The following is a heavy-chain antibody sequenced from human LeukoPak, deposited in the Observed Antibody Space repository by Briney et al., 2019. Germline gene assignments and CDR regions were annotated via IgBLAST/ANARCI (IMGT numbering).Heavy chain of an antibody. CDR3: ARRTGYSSGWYHRGYNWFDP. V-gene: IGHV4-39*07. D-gene: IGHD6-19*01. Sequence: SETLSLTCTVSGGSISSRSYYWGWIRQPPGKGLEWIGSIYYSGSTNYNPSLKSRVTISVDTSKNQFSLKLSSVTAADTAVYYCARRTGYSSGWYHRGYNWFDPWGQGTLVTVSS. CDR2: IYYSGST. CDR1: GGSISSRSYY. J-gene: IGHJ5*02.